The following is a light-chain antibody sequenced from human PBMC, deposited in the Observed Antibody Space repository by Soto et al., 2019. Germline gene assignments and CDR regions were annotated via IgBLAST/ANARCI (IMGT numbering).Light chain of an antibody. CDR3: QQYNRTPIT. CDR2: CAS. CDR1: QSILYSSNNKNY. V-gene: IGKV4-1*01. J-gene: IGKJ3*01. Sequence: DIVMTQSPDSLAVSLGERATINCKSGQSILYSSNNKNYLAWYQQKPGQPPKLLIYCASTRKSGVPDRFSGSGSGTDFTLTISSLQAEDVAVYYCQQYNRTPITFGPGTKVDI.